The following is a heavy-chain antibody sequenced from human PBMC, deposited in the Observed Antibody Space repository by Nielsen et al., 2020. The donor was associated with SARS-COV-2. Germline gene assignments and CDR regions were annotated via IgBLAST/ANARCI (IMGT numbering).Heavy chain of an antibody. CDR3: ASELVPGYYGMDV. J-gene: IGHJ6*02. CDR1: EFTFSNYV. CDR2: IWYDGSNK. V-gene: IGHV3-33*08. D-gene: IGHD6-13*01. Sequence: GESLKISCAASEFTFSNYVMNWVRQSPGKGLEWVAVIWYDGSNKYYADSVKGRFTISRDNSKNTLYLQMNSLRAEDTAVYYCASELVPGYYGMDVWGQGTTVTVSS.